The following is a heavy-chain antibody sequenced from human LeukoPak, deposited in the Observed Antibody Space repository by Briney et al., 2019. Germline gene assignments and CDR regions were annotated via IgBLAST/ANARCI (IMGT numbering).Heavy chain of an antibody. D-gene: IGHD1-26*01. V-gene: IGHV3-23*01. CDR2: ISGSGGST. CDR3: AKDLGATKPEYFQH. J-gene: IGHJ1*01. Sequence: GGSLRLSCAASGLTFSSYAMSWVRQAPGKGLEWVSAISGSGGSTYYADSVKGWFTISRDNSKNTLYLQMNSLRAEDTAVYYCAKDLGATKPEYFQHWGQGTLVTVSS. CDR1: GLTFSSYA.